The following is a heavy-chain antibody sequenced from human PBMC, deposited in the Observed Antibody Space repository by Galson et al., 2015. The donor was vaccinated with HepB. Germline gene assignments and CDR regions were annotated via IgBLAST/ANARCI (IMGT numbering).Heavy chain of an antibody. V-gene: IGHV3-33*01. CDR1: GFTFSTYG. Sequence: SLRLSCAASGFTFSTYGLHWVRQAPGKGLEWVSVIWYDGTNKYYADSVKGRFTISRDNSKSTLYLQMNSLRAEDTAVYYCATERRHNSGWFALDSCGQGTLVTVSS. J-gene: IGHJ4*02. CDR2: IWYDGTNK. D-gene: IGHD6-19*01. CDR3: ATERRHNSGWFALDS.